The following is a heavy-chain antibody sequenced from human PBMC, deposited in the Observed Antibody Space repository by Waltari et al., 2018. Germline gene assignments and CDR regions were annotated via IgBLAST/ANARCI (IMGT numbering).Heavy chain of an antibody. CDR2: VFPDTGGT. V-gene: IGHV1-2*02. J-gene: IGHJ4*02. CDR1: GYMFSDYH. CDR3: ARDFWSAGSR. D-gene: IGHD3-3*01. Sequence: QVQLVQSGAEVKKPGASVKVYCKASGYMFSDYHIHWVRQAPGQGPEWMGWVFPDTGGTNYAQKFQGRVTMTRDTSITTAYLELSRLRSDDTAIYYCARDFWSAGSRWGQGTLVTVSS.